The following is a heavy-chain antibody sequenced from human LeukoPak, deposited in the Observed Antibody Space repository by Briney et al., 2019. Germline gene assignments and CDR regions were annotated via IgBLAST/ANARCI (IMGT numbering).Heavy chain of an antibody. J-gene: IGHJ4*02. CDR3: AGDRGGVGHTMVRGVLDY. V-gene: IGHV3-21*01. D-gene: IGHD3-10*01. CDR2: ISRSSSYI. CDR1: GFTFSSYS. Sequence: PGGSLRLSCAASGFTFSSYSMNWVRQAPGKGLEWVSSISRSSSYIYYADSVKGRFTISRDNAKNSLYLQMNSLRAEDTAVYYCAGDRGGVGHTMVRGVLDYWGQGTLLTVSS.